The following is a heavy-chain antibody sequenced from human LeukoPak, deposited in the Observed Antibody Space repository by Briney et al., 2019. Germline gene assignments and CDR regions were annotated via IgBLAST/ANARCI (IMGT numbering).Heavy chain of an antibody. V-gene: IGHV4-39*01. CDR1: GDSISSNHCC. CDR2: FYYSGSA. D-gene: IGHD1-26*01. Sequence: SETLSLTCTVSGDSISSNHCCWGWIRQPPGTGLEWIGSFYYSGSAYYNPSLKSRVTMSVDTSKNQFSLKLSSVTAADTAVYYCARLYTYSDYWGQGTLVTVSS. CDR3: ARLYTYSDY. J-gene: IGHJ4*02.